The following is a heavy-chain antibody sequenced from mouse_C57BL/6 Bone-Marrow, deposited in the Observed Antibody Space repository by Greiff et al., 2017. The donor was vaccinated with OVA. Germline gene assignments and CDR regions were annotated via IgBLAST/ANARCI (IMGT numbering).Heavy chain of an antibody. J-gene: IGHJ1*03. CDR3: ARNSWGYFDV. CDR2: IYPGDGDT. Sequence: VKLLESGPELVKPGASVKISCKASGYAFSSSWMNWVKQRPGKGLEWIGRIYPGDGDTNYNGKFKGKATLTADKSSSTAYMQLSSLTSEDSAVYFCARNSWGYFDVWGTGTTVTVSS. CDR1: GYAFSSSW. V-gene: IGHV1-82*01.